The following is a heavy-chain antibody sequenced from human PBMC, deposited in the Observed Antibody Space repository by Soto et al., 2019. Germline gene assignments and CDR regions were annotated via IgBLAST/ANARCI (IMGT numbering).Heavy chain of an antibody. CDR3: ARDRSSSSLFYYYYHYGMDV. D-gene: IGHD6-6*01. Sequence: SQTLSLTCAISGDSVSSNSAAWNWIRQSPSRGLEWLGRTYYRSKWYNDYAVSVKSRITINPDTSKNQFSLQLNSVTPEDTAVYYCARDRSSSSLFYYYYHYGMDVWGQGTTVTVSS. V-gene: IGHV6-1*01. CDR1: GDSVSSNSAA. J-gene: IGHJ6*02. CDR2: TYYRSKWYN.